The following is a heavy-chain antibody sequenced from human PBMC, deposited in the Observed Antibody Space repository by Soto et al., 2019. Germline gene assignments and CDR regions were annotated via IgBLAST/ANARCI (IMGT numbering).Heavy chain of an antibody. D-gene: IGHD7-27*01. CDR2: IDTTSSRI. CDR1: GFSFISYS. CDR3: AIDRLTVDARAALDF. Sequence: EAQLVESGGGLVQPGGSLTLSCVASGFSFISYSVSGVRQAPGQGLAWISYIDTTSSRIYSAYSVNGRFAISRDKAEKSLYVQVNSPRDEDTALYYCAIDRLTVDARAALDFWAKGTM. V-gene: IGHV3-48*02. J-gene: IGHJ3*01.